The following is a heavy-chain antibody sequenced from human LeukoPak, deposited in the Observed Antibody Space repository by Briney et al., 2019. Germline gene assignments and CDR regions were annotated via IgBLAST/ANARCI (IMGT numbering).Heavy chain of an antibody. CDR2: IKQDGSEK. Sequence: PGGSLRLSCAASGFTFSSYWMSWVRQAPGKGLEWVANIKQDGSEKYYVDSVKGRFTISRDDSKNTLYLQMNSLRAEDTAVYYCARGVGRITISGVKPDYYYYYMDVWGKGTTVTVSS. D-gene: IGHD3-3*01. CDR3: ARGVGRITISGVKPDYYYYYMDV. J-gene: IGHJ6*03. CDR1: GFTFSSYW. V-gene: IGHV3-7*03.